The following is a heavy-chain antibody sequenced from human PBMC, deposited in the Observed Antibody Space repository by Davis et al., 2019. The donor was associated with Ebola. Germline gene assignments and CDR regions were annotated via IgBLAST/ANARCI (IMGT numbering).Heavy chain of an antibody. J-gene: IGHJ6*02. Sequence: PSETLSLTCTVSGGSISSYYWSWIRQPPGKGLEWIGYIYYSGSTNYNPSLKSRVTISVDTSKNQFSLKLSSVTAADTAVYYCARAFVSGRGGYYYYGMDVWGQGTTVTVSS. V-gene: IGHV4-59*01. D-gene: IGHD5-12*01. CDR1: GGSISSYY. CDR3: ARAFVSGRGGYYYYGMDV. CDR2: IYYSGST.